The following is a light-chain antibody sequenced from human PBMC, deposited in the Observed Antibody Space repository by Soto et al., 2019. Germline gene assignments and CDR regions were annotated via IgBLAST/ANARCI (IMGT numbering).Light chain of an antibody. CDR2: DAS. CDR3: QQYDNLPRP. V-gene: IGKV1-33*01. Sequence: DIQMTQSPSSPSASVGDRVTITCQASQDISNYLNWYQQKPGKAPKLLIYDASNLETGVPSRFSGSGSGTDFTFTISSLQPEDIATYYCQQYDNLPRPFGGGTKVEIK. J-gene: IGKJ4*01. CDR1: QDISNY.